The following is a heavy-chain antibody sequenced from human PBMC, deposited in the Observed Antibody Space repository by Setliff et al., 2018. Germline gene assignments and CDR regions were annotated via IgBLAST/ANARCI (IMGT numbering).Heavy chain of an antibody. Sequence: VSCKASGYTCISYDINWVRQAPGQGLEWMGWIGAYNGNTKYAQKFQGRVTLTTETSANTAYMELRSLRSDDTAVYYCARGEAGYYEAFDIWGQGTMVTVSS. J-gene: IGHJ3*02. V-gene: IGHV1-18*01. CDR3: ARGEAGYYEAFDI. D-gene: IGHD3-9*01. CDR2: IGAYNGNT. CDR1: GYTCISYD.